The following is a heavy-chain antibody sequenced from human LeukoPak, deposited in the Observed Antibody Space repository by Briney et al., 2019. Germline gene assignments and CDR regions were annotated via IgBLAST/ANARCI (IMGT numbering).Heavy chain of an antibody. V-gene: IGHV3-23*01. Sequence: QPGGSLRLSCAASGFTFGIYAMSWVRQAPGKGLEWVSALSGSGSTTYYADSVKGRFTISRDNSKNTLYLQMNSLRAADTAVYYCAKDPVDFDFWSGYENWFDPWGQGTLVTVSS. CDR3: AKDPVDFDFWSGYENWFDP. CDR2: LSGSGSTT. CDR1: GFTFGIYA. D-gene: IGHD3-3*01. J-gene: IGHJ5*02.